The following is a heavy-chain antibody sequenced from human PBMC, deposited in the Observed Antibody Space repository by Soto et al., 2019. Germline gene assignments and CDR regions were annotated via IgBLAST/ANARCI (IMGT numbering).Heavy chain of an antibody. CDR3: AKGGYYSLFDI. D-gene: IGHD3-16*01. CDR2: VSGSGGRT. Sequence: GSLRLSCVASGFPFSSYAMSWVRQTPGKGLEWVSGVSGSGGRTYYADSVKGRFTISRDNSNNTLSLQMHILRVEDTAVYFCAKGGYYSLFDIWGQGTMVTVSS. CDR1: GFPFSSYA. J-gene: IGHJ3*02. V-gene: IGHV3-23*01.